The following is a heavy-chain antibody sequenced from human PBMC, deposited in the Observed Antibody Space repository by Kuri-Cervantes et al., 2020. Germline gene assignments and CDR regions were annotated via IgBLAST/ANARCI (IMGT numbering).Heavy chain of an antibody. D-gene: IGHD3-10*01. J-gene: IGHJ4*02. Sequence: SQTLSLTCAVSGYSISSGYYWGWIRQPPGKGLEWIGSIYHSGSTYYNPSLKSRVTISVDTSKNQFSLKLSSATTADTAVYYCARGTYGGVDYWGQGTLVTVSS. CDR3: ARGTYGGVDY. CDR2: IYHSGST. V-gene: IGHV4-38-2*01. CDR1: GYSISSGYY.